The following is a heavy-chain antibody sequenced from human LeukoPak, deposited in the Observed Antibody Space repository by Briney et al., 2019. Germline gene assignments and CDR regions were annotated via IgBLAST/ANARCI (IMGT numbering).Heavy chain of an antibody. D-gene: IGHD3-10*01. CDR2: ITYSSGYT. V-gene: IGHV3-23*01. J-gene: IGHJ4*02. Sequence: GGSLRLSCAASGFTFSSYDMGWVRQAPGKGLEWVSGITYSSGYTYYADSVKGRFTISRDNSRNTLYLQMNSLRAEDTAVYYCAKDPSDLGGSGSNNYFDCWGQGTLVTVSS. CDR3: AKDPSDLGGSGSNNYFDC. CDR1: GFTFSSYD.